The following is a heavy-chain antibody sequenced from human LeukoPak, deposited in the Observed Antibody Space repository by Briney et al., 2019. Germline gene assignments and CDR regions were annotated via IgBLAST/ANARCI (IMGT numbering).Heavy chain of an antibody. CDR3: ARDLGTVTTFDY. D-gene: IGHD4-17*01. CDR2: ISAYNGNT. CDR1: GGTFSSYA. J-gene: IGHJ4*02. Sequence: ASVKVSCKASGGTFSSYAISWVRQAPGQGLEWMGWISAYNGNTNYAQKLQGRVTMTTDTSTSTAYMELRSLRSDDTAVYYCARDLGTVTTFDYWGQGTLVTVSS. V-gene: IGHV1-18*01.